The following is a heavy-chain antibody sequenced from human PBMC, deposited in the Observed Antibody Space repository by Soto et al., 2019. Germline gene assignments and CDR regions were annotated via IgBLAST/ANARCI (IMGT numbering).Heavy chain of an antibody. J-gene: IGHJ5*02. CDR3: AREPDP. CDR2: IYYSGST. CDR1: GGSISSGGYY. V-gene: IGHV4-31*03. Sequence: QVQLQESGPGLVKPSQTLSLTCTVSGGSISSGGYYWSWIRQHPGKGLEWIGYIYYSGSTFYNPSPXSXXTISVDTSKTQFSLKLSSVTAADSAVYYCAREPDPWGQGTLVTVSS.